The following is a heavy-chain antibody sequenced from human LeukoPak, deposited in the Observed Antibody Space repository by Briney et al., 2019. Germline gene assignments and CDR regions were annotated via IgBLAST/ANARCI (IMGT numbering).Heavy chain of an antibody. V-gene: IGHV3-30*18. D-gene: IGHD6-13*01. CDR2: ISYDGSNK. Sequence: GGSLRLSCAASGFTFSSYGMHWVRQAPGKGLEWVAVISYDGSNKYYADSVKGRFTISRDNSKNTLYLQMNSLRAEDTAVYYCAKTIAAAGTIVYYYYGMDVWGQGTTVTVSS. CDR1: GFTFSSYG. CDR3: AKTIAAAGTIVYYYYGMDV. J-gene: IGHJ6*02.